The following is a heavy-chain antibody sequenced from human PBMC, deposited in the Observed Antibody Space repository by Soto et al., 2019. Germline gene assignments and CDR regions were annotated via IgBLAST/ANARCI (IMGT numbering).Heavy chain of an antibody. CDR3: ARYPAAYSHY. V-gene: IGHV3-74*01. CDR2: INSDGSST. CDR1: GFTFSSYW. J-gene: IGHJ4*02. D-gene: IGHD2-21*01. Sequence: GGSLRLSCAASGFTFSSYWMNWVRQAPGKGLVWVSSINSDGSSTCYADSVKGRFTISRDNAKNTLYLQMNSLRAEDTAVYYCARYPAAYSHYWGQGTLVTVSS.